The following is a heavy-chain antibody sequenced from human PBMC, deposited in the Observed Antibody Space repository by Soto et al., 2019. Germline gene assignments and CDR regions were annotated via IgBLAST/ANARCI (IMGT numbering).Heavy chain of an antibody. J-gene: IGHJ6*02. CDR3: ARALITIFGVVIAVHYYVMDV. CDR1: GASVSSNSAA. V-gene: IGHV6-1*01. Sequence: SETLSLTCAISGASVSSNSAAWNWIRQSPSRGLEWLGSTYYRSKWYNDYAVSVKSXIXIXPDTSKNQFSLKMNSGTPEDKPGYYCARALITIFGVVIAVHYYVMDVCGHGTNVTVCS. CDR2: TYYRSKWYN. D-gene: IGHD3-3*01.